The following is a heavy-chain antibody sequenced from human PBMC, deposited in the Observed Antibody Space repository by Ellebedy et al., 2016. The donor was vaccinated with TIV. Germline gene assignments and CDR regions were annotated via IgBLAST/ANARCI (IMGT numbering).Heavy chain of an antibody. CDR1: GFTFDEFA. Sequence: SLKISCAASGFTFDEFAMHWVRQAPEKGLEWVSGISCNSVSIGYADSVKGRFTISRDNAKNSLYLQMNSLRAEDTALYYCARTPYKQLVLVYFDYWGQGTLVTVSS. CDR3: ARTPYKQLVLVYFDY. CDR2: ISCNSVSI. V-gene: IGHV3-9*01. J-gene: IGHJ4*02. D-gene: IGHD6-13*01.